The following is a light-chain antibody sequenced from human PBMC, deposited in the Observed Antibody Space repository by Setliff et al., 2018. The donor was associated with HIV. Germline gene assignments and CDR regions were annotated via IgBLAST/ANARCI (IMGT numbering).Light chain of an antibody. J-gene: IGLJ1*01. CDR2: DVN. Sequence: QSALTQPASVSGSPGQSITISCTGTRNDVGGYNFVSWYQQHPGKAPKLIIYDVNNRPSGVSDRFSGSRSGNTASLTISGLQAEDEADYYCSSFSSANTLFGTGTKVT. CDR1: RNDVGGYNF. CDR3: SSFSSANTL. V-gene: IGLV2-14*03.